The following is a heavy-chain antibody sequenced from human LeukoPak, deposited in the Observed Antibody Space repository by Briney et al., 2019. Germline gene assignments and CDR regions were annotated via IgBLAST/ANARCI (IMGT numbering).Heavy chain of an antibody. V-gene: IGHV4-59*12. CDR2: IYYTGST. J-gene: IGHJ5*02. CDR1: GGSISFYY. Sequence: PSETLSLTCTVSGGSISFYYWSWIRQPPGKGLEWLGYIYYTGSTNYNPSLNSRVTISVDTSKNQFSLKLSSVTAADTAVYFCARLNSPSWFDPWGQGTLVTVSS. CDR3: ARLNSPSWFDP.